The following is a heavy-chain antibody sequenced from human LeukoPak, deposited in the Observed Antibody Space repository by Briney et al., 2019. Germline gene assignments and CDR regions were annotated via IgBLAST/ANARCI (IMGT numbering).Heavy chain of an antibody. J-gene: IGHJ3*02. V-gene: IGHV4-4*07. Sequence: SETLSLTCIVSGGSIRSYYWNWIRQPAWKGLEWIGRIQSSGTTNYNPSLKSRLTMSVDTSKSQFSLKLSSVTAADTAVYYCARDPGRGGDNDASDIWGQGTMVTVSS. D-gene: IGHD2-21*02. CDR3: ARDPGRGGDNDASDI. CDR1: GGSIRSYY. CDR2: IQSSGTT.